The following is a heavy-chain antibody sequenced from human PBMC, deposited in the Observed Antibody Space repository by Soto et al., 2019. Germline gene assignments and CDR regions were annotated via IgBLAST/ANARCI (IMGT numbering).Heavy chain of an antibody. CDR3: ARARVVGASPFDY. CDR2: ISSSSSYI. V-gene: IGHV3-21*01. D-gene: IGHD1-26*01. J-gene: IGHJ4*02. CDR1: GFTFSSYS. Sequence: GGSLRLSCAASGFTFSSYSMNWVRQAPGKGLEWVSSISSSSSYIYYADSVKGRFTISRDNAKNSLYLQMNSLRAEDTAVYYCARARVVGASPFDYWGQGTPVTVSS.